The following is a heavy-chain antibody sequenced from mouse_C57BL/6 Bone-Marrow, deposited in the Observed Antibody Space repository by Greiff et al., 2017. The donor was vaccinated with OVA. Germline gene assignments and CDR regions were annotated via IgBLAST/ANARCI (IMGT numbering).Heavy chain of an antibody. CDR1: GFNIKNTY. V-gene: IGHV14-3*01. D-gene: IGHD2-4*01. CDR2: IDPANGNT. Sequence: EVQLQQSVAELVRPGASVKLSCTASGFNIKNTYMHWVKQRPEQGLEWIGRIDPANGNTKYAPKFQGKATITADTSSNTAYLQLSSLTSEDTAIYYCAREPSYDYDERHYYAMDYWGQGTSVTVSS. CDR3: AREPSYDYDERHYYAMDY. J-gene: IGHJ4*01.